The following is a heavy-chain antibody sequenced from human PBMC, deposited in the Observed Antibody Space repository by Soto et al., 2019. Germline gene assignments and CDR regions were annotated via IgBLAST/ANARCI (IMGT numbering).Heavy chain of an antibody. D-gene: IGHD4-4*01. V-gene: IGHV1-18*01. CDR2: ISAYNGNT. J-gene: IGHJ6*02. CDR3: ARDGKGLDYSNYQYDYYYGMDV. CDR1: GYTFTSYG. Sequence: ASVKVSCKASGYTFTSYGISWVRQAPGQGLEWMGWISAYNGNTNYAQKLQGRVTMTTDTSTSTAYMELRSLRSDDTAVYYCARDGKGLDYSNYQYDYYYGMDVWGQGTTVTVSS.